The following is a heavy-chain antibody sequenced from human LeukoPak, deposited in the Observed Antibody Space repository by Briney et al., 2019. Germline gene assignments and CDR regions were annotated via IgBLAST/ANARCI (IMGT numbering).Heavy chain of an antibody. CDR2: IKGTGNNT. CDR1: GFTFSNYA. V-gene: IGHV3-23*01. CDR3: AKDPCACRLGALDS. J-gene: IGHJ3*01. Sequence: GGSLRLSCAASGFTFSNYAMTWVRQAPGKGLEWVSSIKGTGNNTYYADSVRGRFTISKDNSKRSLFLQMNSLRVEDTAVYYCAKDPCACRLGALDSWGQGTMVTVSS. D-gene: IGHD3-16*01.